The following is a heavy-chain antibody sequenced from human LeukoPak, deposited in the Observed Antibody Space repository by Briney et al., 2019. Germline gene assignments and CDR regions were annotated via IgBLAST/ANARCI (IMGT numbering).Heavy chain of an antibody. Sequence: ATVKVSCKASGYTFTAYYIHWLRQAPGQGPEWMGWIKPDSGSSHYAQKFQGRVTMTRDTSSNSAYMDLTRLKSDDTAVYYCARARVPIAVAGLYYFDYWGQGALVTVSS. V-gene: IGHV1-2*02. CDR1: GYTFTAYY. D-gene: IGHD6-19*01. J-gene: IGHJ4*02. CDR2: IKPDSGSS. CDR3: ARARVPIAVAGLYYFDY.